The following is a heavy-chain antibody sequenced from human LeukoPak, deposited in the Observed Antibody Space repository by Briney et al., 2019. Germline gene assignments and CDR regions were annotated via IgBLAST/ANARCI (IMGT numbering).Heavy chain of an antibody. J-gene: IGHJ4*02. V-gene: IGHV1-2*02. Sequence: ASVKVSCKASGYTFTGYYMHWVRQAPGQGLEWMGWINPNSGGTNYAQKSQGRVTMTRDTSISTAYMELSRLRSDDTAVYYCAKEIGPQDDSSGYHGYFDYWGQGTLVTVSS. D-gene: IGHD3-22*01. CDR1: GYTFTGYY. CDR2: INPNSGGT. CDR3: AKEIGPQDDSSGYHGYFDY.